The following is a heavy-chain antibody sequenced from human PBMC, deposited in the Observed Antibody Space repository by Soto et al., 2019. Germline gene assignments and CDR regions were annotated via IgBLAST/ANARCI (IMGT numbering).Heavy chain of an antibody. J-gene: IGHJ6*03. V-gene: IGHV3-23*01. Sequence: GGSLRLSCAASGFTFSSYAMSWVRQAPGKGLEWVSAISGGGGSTYYADSVKGRFTISRDNSKNTLYLQMNSLRAEDTAVYYCAKDLSYGDLPPPYYMDVWGKGTTVTGSS. CDR2: ISGGGGST. CDR3: AKDLSYGDLPPPYYMDV. CDR1: GFTFSSYA. D-gene: IGHD4-17*01.